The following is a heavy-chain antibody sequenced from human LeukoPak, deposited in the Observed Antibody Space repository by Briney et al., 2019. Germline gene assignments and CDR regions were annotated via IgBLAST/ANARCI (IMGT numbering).Heavy chain of an antibody. V-gene: IGHV3-23*01. CDR1: GFTFSSYV. CDR2: ISGSGGST. J-gene: IGHJ3*02. Sequence: GGSLRLSCAASGFTFSSYVMSWVRQAPGKGLGWVSAISGSGGSTYYADSVKGRFTISRDNSKNTLYLQMNSLRAEDTAVYYCAKSLLTTATGTGRAFDIWGQGTMVTVSA. D-gene: IGHD1-1*01. CDR3: AKSLLTTATGTGRAFDI.